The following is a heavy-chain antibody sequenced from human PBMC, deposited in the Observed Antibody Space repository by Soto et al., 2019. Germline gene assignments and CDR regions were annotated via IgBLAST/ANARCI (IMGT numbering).Heavy chain of an antibody. D-gene: IGHD6-19*01. CDR1: GYTFTSYA. CDR3: ASPIISGLVRYHSYGRYV. J-gene: IGHJ6*02. Sequence: GSSVKVSCKASGYTFTSYAMHWVRQAPGQRLEWMGWINAGNGNTKYSQKFQGRVTITRDTSASTAYMELSSLRSEDTAVYYCASPIISGLVRYHSYGRYVWGHGTKFTVSS. CDR2: INAGNGNT. V-gene: IGHV1-3*01.